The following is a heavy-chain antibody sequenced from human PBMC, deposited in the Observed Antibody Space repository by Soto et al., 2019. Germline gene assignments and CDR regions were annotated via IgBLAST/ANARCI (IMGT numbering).Heavy chain of an antibody. CDR2: IWYDGSNK. Sequence: VRLSCAASGFTFSSYGMHWVRQAPGKGLEWVAVIWYDGSNKYYADSVKGRFTISRDNSKNTLYLQMNSLRAEDTAVYYCARDGPPPYIYFDCWGQGTLVTVSS. CDR1: GFTFSSYG. CDR3: ARDGPPPYIYFDC. V-gene: IGHV3-33*01. D-gene: IGHD4-4*01. J-gene: IGHJ4*02.